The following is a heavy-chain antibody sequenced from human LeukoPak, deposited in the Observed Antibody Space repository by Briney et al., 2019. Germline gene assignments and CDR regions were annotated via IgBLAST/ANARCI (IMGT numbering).Heavy chain of an antibody. Sequence: GGSLRLSCAASGFTFSSYWMSWVRQAPGKGLEWVADIKQDGSEKYYVDSVRGRFTISRDNAKNSLYLQMNSLRAEDTAVYYCARVSWSGYYNWYYFDYWGQGTLVTVSS. CDR1: GFTFSSYW. D-gene: IGHD3-3*01. J-gene: IGHJ4*02. V-gene: IGHV3-7*01. CDR2: IKQDGSEK. CDR3: ARVSWSGYYNWYYFDY.